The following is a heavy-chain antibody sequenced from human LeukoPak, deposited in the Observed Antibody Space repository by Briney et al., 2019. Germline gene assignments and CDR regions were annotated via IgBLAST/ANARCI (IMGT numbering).Heavy chain of an antibody. J-gene: IGHJ4*02. V-gene: IGHV3-23*01. CDR3: AKDFGGSYLYYFDY. D-gene: IGHD1-26*01. Sequence: GGSLRLSCAASGFTFSGNAMSWVRQAPGKGLEWVSAISGGGVSSYYADYVKGRFTISRDNPQNTLYLQINSLRAEDTAVYYCAKDFGGSYLYYFDYWGQGTLVTVSS. CDR1: GFTFSGNA. CDR2: ISGGGVSS.